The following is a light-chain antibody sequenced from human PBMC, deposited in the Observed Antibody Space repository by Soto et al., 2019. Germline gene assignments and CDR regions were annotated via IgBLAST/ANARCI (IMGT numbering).Light chain of an antibody. J-gene: IGKJ1*01. CDR3: LRYNAFSQT. Sequence: DIQMTQSPSTLSASVGDRVTITCRASQSMNDWLAWYQQKPGKAPKVLIYDASSLQSEVPSRFSGSGSGTEFTLTIDSLQPDDVATYYCLRYNAFSQTFGQGTQVEI. V-gene: IGKV1-5*01. CDR1: QSMNDW. CDR2: DAS.